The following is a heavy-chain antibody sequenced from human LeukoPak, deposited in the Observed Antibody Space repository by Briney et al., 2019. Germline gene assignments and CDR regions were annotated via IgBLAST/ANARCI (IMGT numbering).Heavy chain of an antibody. CDR3: AKAGAGGGPYYYGMDV. Sequence: PGGSLRLSCAASGFTFSSYAMSWVRQAPGKGLEWVSAISGSGGSTYYADSVKGRFTISRDNSKNTLYLQMNSLRAEDTAAYYCAKAGAGGGPYYYGMDVWGQGTTVTVSS. J-gene: IGHJ6*02. CDR2: ISGSGGST. V-gene: IGHV3-23*01. CDR1: GFTFSSYA. D-gene: IGHD4-23*01.